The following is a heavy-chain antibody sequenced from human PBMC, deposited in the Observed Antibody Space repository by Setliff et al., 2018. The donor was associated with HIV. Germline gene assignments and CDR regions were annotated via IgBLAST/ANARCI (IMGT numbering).Heavy chain of an antibody. Sequence: ASVKVSCKASGYSFTNYYIHWVRQAPGQGLEWMGVINPSSGDTLYAQNFQGRVTVTRDTSTSTVYMELSSLRSEDTAVYFCARDGYYYGSGSYSSFDYWGQGTLVTVSS. CDR3: ARDGYYYGSGSYSSFDY. V-gene: IGHV1-46*01. J-gene: IGHJ4*02. CDR2: INPSSGDT. D-gene: IGHD3-10*01. CDR1: GYSFTNYY.